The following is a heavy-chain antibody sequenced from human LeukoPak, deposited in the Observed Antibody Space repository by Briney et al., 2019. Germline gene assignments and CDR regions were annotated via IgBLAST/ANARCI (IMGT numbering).Heavy chain of an antibody. V-gene: IGHV1-69*13. J-gene: IGHJ4*02. CDR2: IIPIFGTA. D-gene: IGHD3-22*01. CDR1: GGTFSSYG. Sequence: SVKVSCKASGGTFSSYGISWVRQAPGQGLEWMGGIIPIFGTANYAQKFQGRVTITADESTSTAYMELSSLRSEDTAVYYCARSPYYYDSSGYYSDYWGQGTLVTVSS. CDR3: ARSPYYYDSSGYYSDY.